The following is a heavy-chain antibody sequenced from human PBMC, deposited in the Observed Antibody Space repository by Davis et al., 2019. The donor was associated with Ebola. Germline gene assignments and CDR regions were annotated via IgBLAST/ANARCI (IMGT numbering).Heavy chain of an antibody. Sequence: ASAKVSCKASGYTFTSYGSSWVRQAPGHGLEWPGWFSAYNGNTNYAQKLQGRVTMTTDTSTSTDYMELRSLRSGDTAVYYCARDLDMVQDLYCYGMDVWGQGTTVTVSS. J-gene: IGHJ6*02. V-gene: IGHV1-18*01. CDR2: FSAYNGNT. CDR3: ARDLDMVQDLYCYGMDV. CDR1: GYTFTSYG. D-gene: IGHD3-10*01.